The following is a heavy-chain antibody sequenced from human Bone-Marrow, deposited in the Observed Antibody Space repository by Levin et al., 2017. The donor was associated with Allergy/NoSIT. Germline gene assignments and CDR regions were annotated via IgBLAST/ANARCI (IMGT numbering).Heavy chain of an antibody. D-gene: IGHD4-17*01. J-gene: IGHJ4*02. CDR3: ARKRRGHGDYEPFDF. V-gene: IGHV3-30-3*01. CDR1: GFTFNNYT. CDR2: ISYEGTNK. Sequence: GGSLRLSCAASGFTFNNYTVHWVRQAPGKGLEWVAVISYEGTNKYYADSVKGRFTISRDNAKSTLFLQMNSLRTEDTAVYYCARKRRGHGDYEPFDFWGQGTLITVSS.